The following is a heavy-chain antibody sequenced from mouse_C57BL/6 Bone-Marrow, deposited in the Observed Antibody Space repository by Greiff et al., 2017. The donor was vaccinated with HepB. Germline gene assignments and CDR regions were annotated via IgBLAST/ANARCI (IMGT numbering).Heavy chain of an antibody. D-gene: IGHD1-1*01. CDR2: IDPETGGT. V-gene: IGHV1-15*01. Sequence: QVQLQQSGAELVRPGASVTLSCKASGYTFTDYEMHWVKQTPVHGLVWIGAIDPETGGTAYNQKFKGKAILTADKSSSTAYMELRSLTSEDSAVYYCTRRHLYGSSPYFDYWGQGTTLTVSS. J-gene: IGHJ2*01. CDR3: TRRHLYGSSPYFDY. CDR1: GYTFTDYE.